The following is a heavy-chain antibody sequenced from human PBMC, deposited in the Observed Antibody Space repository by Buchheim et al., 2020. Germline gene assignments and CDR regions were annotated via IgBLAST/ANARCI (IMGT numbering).Heavy chain of an antibody. Sequence: QLQLQESGPGLVKPSETLSLTCTVSGGSISSSSYYWGWIRQPPGKGLEWIGSIYYSGSTYYNPSLKSRVTISVETSKNQFSLKLSSVTAADTAVYYCARMDDFWSGYYYYGMDVWGQGTT. J-gene: IGHJ6*02. CDR1: GGSISSSSYY. CDR2: IYYSGST. CDR3: ARMDDFWSGYYYYGMDV. D-gene: IGHD3-3*01. V-gene: IGHV4-39*07.